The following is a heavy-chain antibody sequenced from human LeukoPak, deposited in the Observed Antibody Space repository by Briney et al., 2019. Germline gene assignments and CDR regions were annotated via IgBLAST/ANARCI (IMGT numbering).Heavy chain of an antibody. CDR3: ARGIESGYYFNWFDP. V-gene: IGHV4-34*01. D-gene: IGHD3-22*01. J-gene: IGHJ5*02. CDR1: GGSFSGYY. CDR2: INHSGST. Sequence: SETLSLTCGVYGGSFSGYYWSWIRQPPGKGLEWIGEINHSGSTNYNPSLKSRVTISVDTSKNQFSLKLSSVTAADTAVYYCARGIESGYYFNWFDPWGQGTLVTVSS.